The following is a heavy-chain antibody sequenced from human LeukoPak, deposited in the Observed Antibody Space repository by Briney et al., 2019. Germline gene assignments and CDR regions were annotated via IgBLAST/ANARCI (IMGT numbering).Heavy chain of an antibody. D-gene: IGHD3-3*01. V-gene: IGHV1-8*01. CDR1: GYTFTSYD. Sequence: ASVKVSCKASGYTFTSYDINWVRQATGQGLEWMGWMNPNSGNTGYAQKFQGRVTMTRNTSISTAYMELSSLRSEDTAVYYCARADYDFWSGYYAYYYSYGMDVWGQGTTVTVSS. CDR3: ARADYDFWSGYYAYYYSYGMDV. CDR2: MNPNSGNT. J-gene: IGHJ6*02.